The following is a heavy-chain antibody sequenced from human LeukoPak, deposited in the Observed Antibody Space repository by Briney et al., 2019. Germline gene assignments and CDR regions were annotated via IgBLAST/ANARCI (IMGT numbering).Heavy chain of an antibody. Sequence: PSETLSLTCTVSGDSISSSSYYWGWIRQPPGKGLEWIGRVFASGSANYNVFLKSRVTMSVDTAKNQFSLNLTSVTAADTGMYYCARDQRVAPGSLFNWFDLWGQGTLVTVSS. J-gene: IGHJ5*02. V-gene: IGHV4-39*07. CDR1: GDSISSSSYY. D-gene: IGHD3-10*01. CDR3: ARDQRVAPGSLFNWFDL. CDR2: VFASGSA.